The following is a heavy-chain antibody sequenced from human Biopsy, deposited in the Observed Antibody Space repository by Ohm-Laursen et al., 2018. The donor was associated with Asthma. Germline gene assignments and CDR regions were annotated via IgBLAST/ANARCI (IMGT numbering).Heavy chain of an antibody. Sequence: SVKVSCKASGDSFSNYAISWVRQAPGQGLEWMGWINPNSGGTNYAQKFQGWVTMTRDTSISTAYMELSRLRSDDTAVYYCAREVLWFGESTNPGGKDVWGQGTPVPVS. CDR3: AREVLWFGESTNPGGKDV. V-gene: IGHV1-2*04. CDR1: GDSFSNYA. D-gene: IGHD3-10*01. CDR2: INPNSGGT. J-gene: IGHJ6*02.